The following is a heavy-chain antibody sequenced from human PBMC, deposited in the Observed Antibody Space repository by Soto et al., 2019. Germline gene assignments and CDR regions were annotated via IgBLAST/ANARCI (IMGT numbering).Heavy chain of an antibody. D-gene: IGHD2-2*01. CDR2: IIPIFGTA. J-gene: IGHJ4*02. Sequence: ASVKVSCKASGVTFSSYAISWVRQAPGQGLEWMGGIIPIFGTANYAQKFQGRVTITADESTSTAYMELSSLRSEDTAVYYCATTSRTYCSSTSRYPRPLDYWGQGTLVTVSS. V-gene: IGHV1-69*13. CDR3: ATTSRTYCSSTSRYPRPLDY. CDR1: GVTFSSYA.